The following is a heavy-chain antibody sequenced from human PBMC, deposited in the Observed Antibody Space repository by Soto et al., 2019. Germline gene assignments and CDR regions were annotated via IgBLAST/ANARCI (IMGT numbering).Heavy chain of an antibody. CDR2: ISGSGGST. J-gene: IGHJ5*02. Sequence: GGSLRLSCAASGFTFSSYAMSWVRQAPGKGLEWVSAISGSGGSTYYADSVKGRFTISRDNSKNTLYLQMNSLRAEDTAVYYCAKDRGEEYYYGSGSYYNEINWFDPWGQGTLVTVSS. D-gene: IGHD3-10*01. CDR3: AKDRGEEYYYGSGSYYNEINWFDP. V-gene: IGHV3-23*01. CDR1: GFTFSSYA.